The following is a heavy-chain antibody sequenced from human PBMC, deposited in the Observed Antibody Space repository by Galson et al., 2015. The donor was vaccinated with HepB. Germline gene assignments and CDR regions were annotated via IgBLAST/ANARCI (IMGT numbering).Heavy chain of an antibody. D-gene: IGHD6-19*01. CDR3: AREKRGSRGWYTALDY. V-gene: IGHV3-30*03. Sequence: SLRLSCAASGLIFSNYAIHWVRQAPGKGLEWVAVISKDGIDEYYVDSVKGRFTISRDNSRNRLHLQMNSLRPDDTAIYYCAREKRGSRGWYTALDYWGQGTQVTASS. CDR2: ISKDGIDE. CDR1: GLIFSNYA. J-gene: IGHJ4*02.